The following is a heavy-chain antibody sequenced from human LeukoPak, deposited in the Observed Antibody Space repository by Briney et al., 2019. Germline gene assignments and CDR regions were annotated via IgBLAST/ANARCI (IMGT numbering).Heavy chain of an antibody. Sequence: SVKVSCKASGYTFTGYYMHWVRQAPGQGLEWMRWINPNSGGTNYAQKFQGRVTMTRDTAISTAYMELSRLRSDDAAVYDCERVPYYYDSSGYYSNDYWGQGTLVTVSS. V-gene: IGHV1-2*02. J-gene: IGHJ4*02. CDR2: INPNSGGT. CDR1: GYTFTGYY. D-gene: IGHD3-22*01. CDR3: ERVPYYYDSSGYYSNDY.